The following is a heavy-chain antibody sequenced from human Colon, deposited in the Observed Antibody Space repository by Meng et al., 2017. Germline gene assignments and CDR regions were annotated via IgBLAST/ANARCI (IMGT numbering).Heavy chain of an antibody. CDR2: ISGRGGDT. CDR3: VRDRIRGSGGYCDY. J-gene: IGHJ4*02. V-gene: IGHV3-23*01. D-gene: IGHD1-26*01. Sequence: GGSLRLSCAASGFPFSSYAVSWVRQAPGRGLEWVSSISGRGGDTYYVDSVKGRFTISRDNSNNTLYLQMNSLRPEDTAVYYCVRDRIRGSGGYCDYWGQGTRVTVSS. CDR1: GFPFSSYA.